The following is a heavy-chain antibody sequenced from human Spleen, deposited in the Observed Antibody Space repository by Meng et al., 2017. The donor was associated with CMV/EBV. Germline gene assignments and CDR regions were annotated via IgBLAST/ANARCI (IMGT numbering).Heavy chain of an antibody. CDR2: INPGDGTT. V-gene: IGHV1-46*01. Sequence: ASVKVSCKASGYTFTSYYMHWVRQAPGQGLEWMGIINPGDGTTSYAQKFKGRVTMTSDTSTSTVYMELSSLRSEDTAVYYCARAAGMGDYYYGMDVWGQGTTVTVSS. J-gene: IGHJ6*02. CDR3: ARAAGMGDYYYGMDV. D-gene: IGHD6-13*01. CDR1: GYTFTSYY.